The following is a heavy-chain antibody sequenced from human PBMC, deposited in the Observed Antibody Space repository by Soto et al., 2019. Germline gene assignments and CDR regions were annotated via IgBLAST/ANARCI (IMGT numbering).Heavy chain of an antibody. CDR1: GASISSTSSGDW. CDR3: AKMVGATLVDY. Sequence: QVQLQESGPGLVKPSGTLSLTCIVSGASISSTSSGDWWSWVRQPPGKGLEWIGEIYHSGSTNYNPSLKSRVTMSVDKSKNQFSLRLSSVTAADTAVYYCAKMVGATLVDYWGQGTLVTVSS. CDR2: IYHSGST. V-gene: IGHV4-4*02. J-gene: IGHJ4*02. D-gene: IGHD1-26*01.